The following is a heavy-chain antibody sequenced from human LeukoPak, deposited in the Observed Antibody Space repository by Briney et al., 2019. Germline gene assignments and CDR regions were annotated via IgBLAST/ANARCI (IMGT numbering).Heavy chain of an antibody. J-gene: IGHJ3*01. CDR2: ISDFVDNT. CDR1: GFSFGSYP. V-gene: IGHV3-23*01. CDR3: AKGKINHNGAFDA. D-gene: IGHD2-8*01. Sequence: GGSLRLSCAGSGFSFGSYPMSWVRQAPGKGLEWVSSISDFVDNTYYADSVKGRFTVSRDNSEKSLYLQMSSLRVEDTAVYYCAKGKINHNGAFDAWGQGTRVTVSS.